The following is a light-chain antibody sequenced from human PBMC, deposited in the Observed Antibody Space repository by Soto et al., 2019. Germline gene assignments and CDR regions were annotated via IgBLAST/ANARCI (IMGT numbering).Light chain of an antibody. CDR1: QXXLYSSNNKNY. Sequence: IVMTESPGSRAFXLGDXGXXXXXXGQXXLYSSNNKNYLAWYQQKPGQPPKLLIYWASTRESGVPDRFSGSGSGTDFTLTISSLQAEDVAVYYCQQYYSTPYTLGQGTKVDIK. CDR3: QQYYSTPYT. J-gene: IGKJ2*01. CDR2: WAS. V-gene: IGKV4-1*01.